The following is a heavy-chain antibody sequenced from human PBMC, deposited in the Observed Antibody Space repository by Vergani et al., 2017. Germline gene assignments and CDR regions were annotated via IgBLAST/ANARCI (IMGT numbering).Heavy chain of an antibody. CDR2: ISSSSGTI. J-gene: IGHJ4*02. CDR1: GFTFSDYY. CDR3: ARYRDEEWELIFFFDY. D-gene: IGHD1-26*01. Sequence: QVQLVESGGGLVKPGGSLRLSCAASGFTFSDYYMSWIRQAPGKGLEWVSYISSSSGTIYYADSVRGRFTISRDNAKNSLYLQMNSLRDEDTAVYYWARYRDEEWELIFFFDYWGQGTLVTVSS. V-gene: IGHV3-11*04.